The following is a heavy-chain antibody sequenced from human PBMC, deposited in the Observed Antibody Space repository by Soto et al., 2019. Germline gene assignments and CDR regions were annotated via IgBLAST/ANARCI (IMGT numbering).Heavy chain of an antibody. Sequence: GGSLRLSCAASGFTFSSYAMHWVRQAPGKGLEWVAVISYDGSNKYYADSVKGRFTISRDNSKNTLYLQMNSLRAEDTAVYYCARDREEIASHYFDYWGQGTLVTVSS. J-gene: IGHJ4*02. D-gene: IGHD3-3*02. CDR1: GFTFSSYA. V-gene: IGHV3-30-3*01. CDR2: ISYDGSNK. CDR3: ARDREEIASHYFDY.